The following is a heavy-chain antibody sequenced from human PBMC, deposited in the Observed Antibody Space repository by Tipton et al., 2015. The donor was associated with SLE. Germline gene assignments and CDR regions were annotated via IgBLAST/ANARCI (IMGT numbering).Heavy chain of an antibody. CDR1: GYSISSGYY. CDR3: ARLGYSSSWGDY. V-gene: IGHV4-38-2*01. Sequence: LRLSCAVSGYSISSGYYWGWIRQPPGKGLEWIGSIYHSGSTYYNPSLKSRVTISVDTSKNQFSLKLSFVTAADTAVYYCARLGYSSSWGDYWGQGTLVTVSS. CDR2: IYHSGST. J-gene: IGHJ4*02. D-gene: IGHD6-13*01.